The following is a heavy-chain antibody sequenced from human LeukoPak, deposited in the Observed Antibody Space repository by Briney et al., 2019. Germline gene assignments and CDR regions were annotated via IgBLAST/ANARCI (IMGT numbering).Heavy chain of an antibody. CDR3: AKARGATVNDPVDT. D-gene: IGHD1-1*01. CDR1: GFTFSAFA. CDR2: FGGAGRAFT. J-gene: IGHJ5*02. Sequence: GGSLRLSCAASGFTFSAFAMTWVRQAPGKGLEWASSFGGAGRAFTHHSDSVKGRFTISRDDSKNTLYLQMSSLRAEDTAVYHCAKARGATVNDPVDTWGQGTLVTVSS. V-gene: IGHV3-23*01.